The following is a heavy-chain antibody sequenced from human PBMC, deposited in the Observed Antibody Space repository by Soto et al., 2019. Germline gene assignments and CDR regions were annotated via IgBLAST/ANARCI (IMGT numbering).Heavy chain of an antibody. Sequence: GGSLGLSCAASGFTFSSYGMSWVRQAPGKGLEWVSSISGGGGSTYYADSVKGRFTISRDNSKNTLYLQVSSLRAEDTAVYYCANRNDYGSGSYFPFDHWGQGTLVTVSS. CDR2: ISGGGGST. J-gene: IGHJ4*02. D-gene: IGHD3-10*01. CDR3: ANRNDYGSGSYFPFDH. CDR1: GFTFSSYG. V-gene: IGHV3-23*01.